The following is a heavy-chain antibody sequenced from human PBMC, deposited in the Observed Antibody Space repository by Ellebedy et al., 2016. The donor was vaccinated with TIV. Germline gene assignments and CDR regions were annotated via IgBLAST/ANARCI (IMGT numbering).Heavy chain of an antibody. CDR3: ATDGSYGDYRSPAHAFVF. Sequence: GESLKISCAASGFSFNSYWMTWVHQAPGKGLEWVANINQGGSVKYYVDSVRGRFTISRDNAKNSLYLQMNSLRAEDTAVYYCATDGSYGDYRSPAHAFVFWGQGTMVSVAS. D-gene: IGHD3-10*01. V-gene: IGHV3-7*01. CDR2: INQGGSVK. CDR1: GFSFNSYW. J-gene: IGHJ3*01.